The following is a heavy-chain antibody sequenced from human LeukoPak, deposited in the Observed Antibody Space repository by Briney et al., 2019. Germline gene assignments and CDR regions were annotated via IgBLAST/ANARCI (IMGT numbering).Heavy chain of an antibody. Sequence: GESLKISCEGSGFKFIDYWIAWVRQVPGKGLEWMGMIHPRDSDTRYSPSFQGHVTISADKSITTAYLQWSSLKVSDTAMYYCARHIGLTTRYLDYWGQGTLVTVSS. CDR3: ARHIGLTTRYLDY. D-gene: IGHD4-17*01. CDR2: IHPRDSDT. J-gene: IGHJ4*02. CDR1: GFKFIDYW. V-gene: IGHV5-51*01.